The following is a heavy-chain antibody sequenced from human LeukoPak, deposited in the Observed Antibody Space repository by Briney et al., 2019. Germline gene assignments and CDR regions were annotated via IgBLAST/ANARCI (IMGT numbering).Heavy chain of an antibody. Sequence: GASVTVSCTASGYTFTNYFMHWVRQVPGQGLEWMGVINPTGGGTTYAQRFQGRVTMTRDTSTSAVHMELSSLRSEDTAVYYCARGQNKCLGHWGQGTLVTVSS. J-gene: IGHJ4*02. V-gene: IGHV1-46*01. CDR1: GYTFTNYF. CDR3: ARGQNKCLGH. CDR2: INPTGGGT. D-gene: IGHD2/OR15-2a*01.